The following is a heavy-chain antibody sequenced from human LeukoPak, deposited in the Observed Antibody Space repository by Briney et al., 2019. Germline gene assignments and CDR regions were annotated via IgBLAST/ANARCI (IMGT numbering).Heavy chain of an antibody. Sequence: GGSLRLSCAASGFTFSNYAMHWVRQAPGKGLEWVAVISYDGSNKYYADSVKGRFTISKDNSKNTLYLQMNSLRAEDTAVYYCARDQELYSSGWYFDYWGQGTLVTVSS. J-gene: IGHJ4*02. CDR1: GFTFSNYA. D-gene: IGHD6-19*01. V-gene: IGHV3-30-3*01. CDR3: ARDQELYSSGWYFDY. CDR2: ISYDGSNK.